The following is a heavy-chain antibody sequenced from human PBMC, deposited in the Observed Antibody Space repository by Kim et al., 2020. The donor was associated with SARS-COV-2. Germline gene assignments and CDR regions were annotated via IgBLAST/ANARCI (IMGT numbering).Heavy chain of an antibody. V-gene: IGHV3-73*01. J-gene: IGHJ1*01. D-gene: IGHD3-10*01. CDR2: SYAT. CDR3: SRLSTRESG. Sequence: SYATAYAASVKGRFTISRDDSKNTAYLQMNSLKTEDTAVYYCSRLSTRESGWGQGTLVTVSS.